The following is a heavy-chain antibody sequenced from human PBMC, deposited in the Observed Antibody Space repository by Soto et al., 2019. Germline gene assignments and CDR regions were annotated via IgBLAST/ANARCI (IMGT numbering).Heavy chain of an antibody. J-gene: IGHJ4*02. CDR2: FNHSGDT. D-gene: IGHD1-26*01. V-gene: IGHV4-34*01. CDR3: ARHHVRGRTIAGAAEF. Sequence: QVQLQQWGAGLLKPSETLSLTCAVYGGSLSGYYWSWIRQPPGKALEWIGEFNHSGDTNYNPSLKSRVTISVDTSKNQLFLNLSSVTAADTAMYYCARHHVRGRTIAGAAEFWGQGTLGTVSS. CDR1: GGSLSGYY.